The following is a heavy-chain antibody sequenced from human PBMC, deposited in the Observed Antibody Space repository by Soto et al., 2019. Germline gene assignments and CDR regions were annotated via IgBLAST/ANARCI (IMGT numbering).Heavy chain of an antibody. CDR1: GYTFTSYY. CDR3: ARGLDLAAAGTNWFDP. CDR2: INPSGGST. D-gene: IGHD6-13*01. V-gene: IGHV1-46*03. J-gene: IGHJ5*02. Sequence: QVQLVQSGAEVKKPGASVKVSCKASGYTFTSYYMHWVRQAPGQGLEWMGIINPSGGSTSYAQKSQGRVIMTRDTSTSTVYMELSSLRSEDTAVYYCARGLDLAAAGTNWFDPWGQGTLVTVSS.